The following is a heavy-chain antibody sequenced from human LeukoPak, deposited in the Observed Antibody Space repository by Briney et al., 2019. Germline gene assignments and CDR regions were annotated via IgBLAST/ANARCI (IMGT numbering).Heavy chain of an antibody. J-gene: IGHJ4*02. D-gene: IGHD3-22*01. V-gene: IGHV3-53*01. CDR3: AKHDSSGYYFDY. CDR2: IYSGGST. Sequence: PGGSLRLSCAASGFTFSNYWMHWVRQAPGKGLEWVSVIYSGGSTYYADSVKGRFTISRDRSKNTLYLQMYSLRAEDTAVFYCAKHDSSGYYFDYWGQGTLVTVSS. CDR1: GFTFSNYW.